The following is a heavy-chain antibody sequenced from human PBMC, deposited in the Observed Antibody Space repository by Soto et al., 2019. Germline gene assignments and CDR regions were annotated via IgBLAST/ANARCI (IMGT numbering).Heavy chain of an antibody. V-gene: IGHV3-23*01. D-gene: IGHD4-17*01. Sequence: EVQLLESGGGLVQPGGSLRLSCAASGFTCSSYAMTWVRQAPGKGLEWVSSISGSGGGTYYADSVKGRFTISRDNSKNTLYLQMNSLRVEDTAVHYCAKPKYGDYDPGYWYFDLWGRGTLVTVSS. CDR1: GFTCSSYA. CDR2: ISGSGGGT. J-gene: IGHJ2*01. CDR3: AKPKYGDYDPGYWYFDL.